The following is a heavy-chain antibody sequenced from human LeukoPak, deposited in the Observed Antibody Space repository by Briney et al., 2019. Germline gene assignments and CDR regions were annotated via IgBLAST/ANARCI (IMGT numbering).Heavy chain of an antibody. CDR2: ISGSGGST. CDR1: GFTFSSSA. CDR3: AKDLGDYNAPGGY. J-gene: IGHJ4*02. Sequence: GGSLRLSCAASGFTFSSSAMSWVRQAPGKGLEWVSVISGSGGSTYYADSVKGRFTISRDNSKNTLYLQMNSLRAEGTAVYYCAKDLGDYNAPGGYWGQGTLVTVSS. V-gene: IGHV3-23*01. D-gene: IGHD3-9*01.